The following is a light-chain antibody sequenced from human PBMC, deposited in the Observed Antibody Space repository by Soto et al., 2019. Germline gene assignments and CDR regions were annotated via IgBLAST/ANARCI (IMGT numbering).Light chain of an antibody. CDR3: PQYSGSPAT. J-gene: IGKJ1*01. Sequence: EIVMTQFPATLSVSPGNGATLSCSASQSVGTNLAWYQQTPGQGPRLLIYDASTRATGVPARFSGSGSGTQFTFTFISQHSEDNAVYYCPQYSGSPATFGQGTKV. CDR1: QSVGTN. V-gene: IGKV3-15*01. CDR2: DAS.